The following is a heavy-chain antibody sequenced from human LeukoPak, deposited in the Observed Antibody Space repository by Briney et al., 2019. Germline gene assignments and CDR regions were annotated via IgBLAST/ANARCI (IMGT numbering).Heavy chain of an antibody. CDR2: INHSGST. CDR3: ARAQYSSSCDL. CDR1: GGSFSGYY. J-gene: IGHJ5*02. Sequence: SETLSLTCAVYGGSFSGYYWSWIRQPPGKGLEWIGEINHSGSTNYNPSLKSRVTISVDTSKNQFSLKLSSVTAADTAVYYCARAQYSSSCDLWGRGTLVTVSS. V-gene: IGHV4-34*01. D-gene: IGHD6-13*01.